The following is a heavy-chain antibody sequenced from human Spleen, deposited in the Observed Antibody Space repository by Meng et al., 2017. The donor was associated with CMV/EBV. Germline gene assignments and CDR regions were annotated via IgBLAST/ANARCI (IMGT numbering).Heavy chain of an antibody. D-gene: IGHD3-10*01. CDR1: GFTFSSSP. V-gene: IGHV3-21*01. CDR3: ARDLDSESW. J-gene: IGHJ4*02. CDR2: ISSSSSYR. Sequence: LRLSCAASGFTFSSSPMDCVRQAPGKGLEWVSSISSSSSYRYYADSVTGRFSISRDNAKNSLSLQMNSLRAEDTAVYYCARDLDSESWWGPGTLVTVSS.